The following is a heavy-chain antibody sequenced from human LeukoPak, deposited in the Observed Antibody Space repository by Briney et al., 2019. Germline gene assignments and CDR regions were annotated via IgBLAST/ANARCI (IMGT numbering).Heavy chain of an antibody. CDR1: GYTLTELS. D-gene: IGHD5-12*01. CDR3: ATASGYDYDYYYMDV. V-gene: IGHV1-24*01. CDR2: FDPEDGET. J-gene: IGHJ6*03. Sequence: GASVKVSCKVSGYTLTELSMHWVRQAPGKGLELMGGFDPEDGETIYAQKFQGRVTMTEDTSTDTAYMELSSLRSEDTAVYYCATASGYDYDYYYMDVWGKGTTVTVSS.